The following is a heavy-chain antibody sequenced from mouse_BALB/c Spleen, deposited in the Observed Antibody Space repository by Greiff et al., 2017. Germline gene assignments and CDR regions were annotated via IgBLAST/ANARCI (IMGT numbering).Heavy chain of an antibody. D-gene: IGHD1-1*01. CDR3: ARSRPDWYFDV. CDR2: ISNLAYSI. J-gene: IGHJ1*01. Sequence: EVKLMESGGGLVQPGGSRKLSCAASGFTFSDYGMAWVRQAPGKGPAWVAFISNLAYSIYYADTVTGRFTISRENAKNTLYLEMSSLRSEDTAMYYCARSRPDWYFDVWGAGTTVTVSS. V-gene: IGHV5-15*02. CDR1: GFTFSDYG.